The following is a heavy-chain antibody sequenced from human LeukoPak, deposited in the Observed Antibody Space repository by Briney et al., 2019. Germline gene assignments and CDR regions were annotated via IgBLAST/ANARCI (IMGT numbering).Heavy chain of an antibody. D-gene: IGHD6-19*01. CDR3: ARETSSGCIDY. J-gene: IGHJ4*02. V-gene: IGHV3-30-3*01. CDR1: GFTFSSYA. Sequence: GGSLRLSCAASGFTFSSYAMHWVRQAPGKGLEWVAVISYDGSNKYYADSVKGRFTISRDNSKNTLYLQMNSLRAEDTAVYYCARETSSGCIDYWGQGTLVTVSS. CDR2: ISYDGSNK.